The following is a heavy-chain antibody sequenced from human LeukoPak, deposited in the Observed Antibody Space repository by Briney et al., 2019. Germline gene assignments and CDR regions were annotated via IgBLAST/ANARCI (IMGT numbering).Heavy chain of an antibody. J-gene: IGHJ6*02. Sequence: GGSLRLSCAASGFTVSSNYMSWVRQAPGKGLEWVSVIYSGGSTYYADSVKGRFTISGDNSKNTLYLQMNSLRAEDTAVYYCARDEGYCSSTSCQNYYYYGMDVWGQGTTVTVSS. CDR2: IYSGGST. D-gene: IGHD2-2*01. CDR3: ARDEGYCSSTSCQNYYYYGMDV. CDR1: GFTVSSNY. V-gene: IGHV3-53*01.